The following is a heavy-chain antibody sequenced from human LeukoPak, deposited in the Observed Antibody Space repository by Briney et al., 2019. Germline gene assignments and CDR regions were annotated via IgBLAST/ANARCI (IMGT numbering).Heavy chain of an antibody. J-gene: IGHJ6*03. Sequence: SETLSLTCAVYGGSFSGFYWSWIRQPPGRGLEWIGEINHSGSTNYNPSLKSRLTISVDTSKNQFSLKLSSVTAADTPVYYCAAGCSSTSCFWFYYTDVRAKGTTVTVSS. CDR1: GGSFSGFY. CDR3: AAGCSSTSCFWFYYTDV. V-gene: IGHV4-34*01. CDR2: INHSGST. D-gene: IGHD2-2*01.